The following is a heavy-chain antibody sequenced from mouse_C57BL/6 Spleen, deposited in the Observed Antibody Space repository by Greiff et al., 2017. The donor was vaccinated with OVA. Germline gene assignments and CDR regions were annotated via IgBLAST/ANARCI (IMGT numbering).Heavy chain of an antibody. D-gene: IGHD1-1*01. V-gene: IGHV1-52*01. J-gene: IGHJ1*03. Sequence: VQLQQPGAELVRPGSSVKLSCKASGYTFTSYWMHWVKQRPIQGLEWIGNIDPSDSETHYNQKFKDKATLTVDKSSSTAYMQLSSLTSEDSAVYYCARSRPYYGSSYGYFDVWGTGTTVTGSS. CDR1: GYTFTSYW. CDR2: IDPSDSET. CDR3: ARSRPYYGSSYGYFDV.